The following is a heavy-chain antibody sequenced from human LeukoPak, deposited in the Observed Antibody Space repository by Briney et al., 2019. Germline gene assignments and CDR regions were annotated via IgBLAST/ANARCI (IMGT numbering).Heavy chain of an antibody. V-gene: IGHV3-23*01. CDR2: ISGSGGST. CDR1: GFTFSSYA. CDR3: AKDNQWFGELLFDY. J-gene: IGHJ4*02. Sequence: GGSLRLSCVASGFTFSSYAMSWVRQAPGKGLEWVSAISGSGGSTYYADSVKGRFTISRDNSKNTLYLQMNSLRAEDTAVYYCAKDNQWFGELLFDYWGQGTLVTVSS. D-gene: IGHD3-10*01.